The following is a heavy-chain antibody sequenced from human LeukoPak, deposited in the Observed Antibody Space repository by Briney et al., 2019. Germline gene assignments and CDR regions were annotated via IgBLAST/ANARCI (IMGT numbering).Heavy chain of an antibody. CDR1: GGSISNYW. V-gene: IGHV4-59*01. CDR2: VFDSGGT. D-gene: IGHD6-13*01. Sequence: PSETLSLTCTVSGGSISNYWWSWIRQPPGKGLEWIGYVFDSGGTNYNPSLKGRVTISVDTSKKQFSLKLRSVTAADTAVYYCARGYSSSWNYFDYWGQGTLVTVSS. CDR3: ARGYSSSWNYFDY. J-gene: IGHJ4*02.